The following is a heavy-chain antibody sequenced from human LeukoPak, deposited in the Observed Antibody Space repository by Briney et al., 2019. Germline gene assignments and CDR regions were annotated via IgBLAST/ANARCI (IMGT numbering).Heavy chain of an antibody. J-gene: IGHJ5*02. Sequence: GGSLRLSCAASGFTFSSYSMNWVRQAPGKGLEWVSSISSSSYIYYADSVKGRFTISRDNAKNSLYLQMNSLRAEDTAVYYCARVYSTIFGVVRNWFDPWGQGTLVTVSS. CDR3: ARVYSTIFGVVRNWFDP. D-gene: IGHD3-3*01. V-gene: IGHV3-21*01. CDR2: ISSSSYI. CDR1: GFTFSSYS.